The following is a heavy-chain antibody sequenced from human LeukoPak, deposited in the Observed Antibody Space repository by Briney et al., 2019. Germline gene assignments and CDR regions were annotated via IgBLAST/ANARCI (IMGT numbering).Heavy chain of an antibody. Sequence: GGSLRLSCAASGFTFSSYAMHWVRQAPGKGLEWVAVISYDGSNKYYADSVKGRFTISRDNSKNTLYLQMNSLRAEDTAVYYCARGPQKAYDIVSGSYRYHFDYWGQGTLVTVSS. D-gene: IGHD3-16*02. CDR2: ISYDGSNK. V-gene: IGHV3-30*04. CDR3: ARGPQKAYDIVSGSYRYHFDY. CDR1: GFTFSSYA. J-gene: IGHJ4*02.